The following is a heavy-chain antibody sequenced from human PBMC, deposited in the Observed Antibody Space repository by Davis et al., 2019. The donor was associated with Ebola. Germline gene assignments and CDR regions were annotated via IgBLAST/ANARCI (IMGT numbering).Heavy chain of an antibody. D-gene: IGHD3-22*01. Sequence: PGASLRLSCTVSGGSISGYYWNWIRQPAGKGLEWIGRIYTSGSTNYNPSLKSRVTMSVDTSKNQFSLNLRSVTAADTAVYYCARHRGYYLNDVFDIWGQGTMVTVSS. V-gene: IGHV4-4*07. CDR1: GGSISGYY. CDR3: ARHRGYYLNDVFDI. J-gene: IGHJ3*02. CDR2: IYTSGST.